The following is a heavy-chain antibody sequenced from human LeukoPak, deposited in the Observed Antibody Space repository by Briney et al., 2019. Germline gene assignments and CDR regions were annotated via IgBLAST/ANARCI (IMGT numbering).Heavy chain of an antibody. V-gene: IGHV3-30*02. Sequence: GGSLRLSCAASGFTFSSYGMHWVRQAPGKGLEWVAFIRYDGSNKYYADSVKGRFTISRDNSKNTLYLQMNSLRAEDTAVYYCAGEERTVTTIYMDVWGKGTTVTISS. CDR1: GFTFSSYG. D-gene: IGHD4-17*01. CDR2: IRYDGSNK. CDR3: AGEERTVTTIYMDV. J-gene: IGHJ6*03.